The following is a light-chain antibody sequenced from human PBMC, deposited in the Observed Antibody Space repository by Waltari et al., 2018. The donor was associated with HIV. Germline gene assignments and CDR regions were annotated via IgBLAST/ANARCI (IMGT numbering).Light chain of an antibody. CDR1: QDIKKF. J-gene: IGKJ4*01. CDR2: DAS. V-gene: IGKV1-33*01. CDR3: QQFGSLPVT. Sequence: DIQMNPSPSPLSASVGDRVTITCQASQDIKKFLNWYQQKPGKAPKLLIYDASILDAGVSSRFSGSGSGTDFTFTIGSLQADDIATYYCQQFGSLPVTFGGGTKVEI.